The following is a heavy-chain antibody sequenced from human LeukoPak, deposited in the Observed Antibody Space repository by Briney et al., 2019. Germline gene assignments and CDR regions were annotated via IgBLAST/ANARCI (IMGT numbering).Heavy chain of an antibody. CDR1: GFTFSSYG. V-gene: IGHV3-23*01. D-gene: IGHD5-24*01. Sequence: GGSLRLSCAASGFTFSSYGMSWVRQAPGKGLEWVSAISGSGGSTYYADSVKGRFTISRDNSKNTVYLQMNTLRAEDTAIYYCAKEMSTISTTFDYWGQGTLVIVSS. CDR3: AKEMSTISTTFDY. J-gene: IGHJ4*02. CDR2: ISGSGGST.